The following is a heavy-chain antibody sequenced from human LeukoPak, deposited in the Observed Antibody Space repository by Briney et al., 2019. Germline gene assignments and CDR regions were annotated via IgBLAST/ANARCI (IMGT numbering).Heavy chain of an antibody. CDR1: GYTFTSYD. V-gene: IGHV1-8*01. J-gene: IGHJ5*02. CDR3: ARGGAVADNWFDP. Sequence: GASVKVSCKASGYTFTSYDINWVRQATGQGLEWMGWMNPNSGNTDYAQKFQGRVTMTRNTSISTACMELSSLRSEDTAVYYCARGGAVADNWFDPWGQGTLVAVSS. D-gene: IGHD6-19*01. CDR2: MNPNSGNT.